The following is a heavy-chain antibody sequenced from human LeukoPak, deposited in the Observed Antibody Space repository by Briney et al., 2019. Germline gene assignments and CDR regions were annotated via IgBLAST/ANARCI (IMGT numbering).Heavy chain of an antibody. CDR2: ISGSGSTI. CDR1: GFTFSDYY. D-gene: IGHD3-22*01. Sequence: GGSLRLSCGASGFTFSDYYMSWIRQAPGKGLEWVSYISGSGSTIYYADSVKGRFIISRDNAKNSLYLQMNSLRAEDTAVYYCARGDRYYYDSSGYYYWGQGTLVTVSS. J-gene: IGHJ4*02. V-gene: IGHV3-11*01. CDR3: ARGDRYYYDSSGYYY.